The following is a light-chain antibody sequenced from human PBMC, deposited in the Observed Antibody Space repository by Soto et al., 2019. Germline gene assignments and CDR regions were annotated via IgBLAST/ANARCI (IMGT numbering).Light chain of an antibody. CDR2: DVT. CDR1: SSDVGAFNY. CDR3: SSYTTRNTEV. J-gene: IGLJ1*01. V-gene: IGLV2-14*03. Sequence: CALTQPASVSGSPGQSISISCIGTSSDVGAFNYVSWYQHHPGKAPQLIIYDVTSRPSGVSNRFSASKSGNTASLTISGLQAEDEADYYCSSYTTRNTEVFGTGTKLTVL.